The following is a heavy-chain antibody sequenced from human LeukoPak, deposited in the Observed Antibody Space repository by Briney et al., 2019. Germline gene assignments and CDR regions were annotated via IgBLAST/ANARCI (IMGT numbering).Heavy chain of an antibody. Sequence: GESLQISCQGSGSRFTSYWIGWARQLPGKGLEWMGIIYPGDSDTRYSPSFQGQVTISADKSISTAYLQWSSLKASDTAMYYCARRLGTTGTTSAFDIWGQGTMVTVSS. V-gene: IGHV5-51*01. CDR3: ARRLGTTGTTSAFDI. D-gene: IGHD1-1*01. CDR1: GSRFTSYW. J-gene: IGHJ3*02. CDR2: IYPGDSDT.